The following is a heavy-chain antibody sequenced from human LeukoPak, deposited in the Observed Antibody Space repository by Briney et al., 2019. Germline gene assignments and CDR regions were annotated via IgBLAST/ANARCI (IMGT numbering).Heavy chain of an antibody. CDR3: ARRPDPYCSSTSCPQVGAFDI. D-gene: IGHD2-2*01. J-gene: IGHJ3*02. CDR1: GGSISSGSYY. V-gene: IGHV4-39*01. Sequence: SETLSLTCTVSGGSISSGSYYWGWIRQPPGKGLEWIGSIYYSGSTYYNPSLKSRVTISVDTSKNQFSLKLSSVTAADTAVYYCARRPDPYCSSTSCPQVGAFDIWGQGTMVTVSS. CDR2: IYYSGST.